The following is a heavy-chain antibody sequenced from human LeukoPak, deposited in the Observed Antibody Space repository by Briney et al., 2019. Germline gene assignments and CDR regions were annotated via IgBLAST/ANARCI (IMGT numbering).Heavy chain of an antibody. CDR2: IDSTGKV. V-gene: IGHV4-39*07. CDR1: GGSISTSGYF. J-gene: IGHJ5*01. Sequence: SETLSLTCTVSGGSISTSGYFWGWIRQPPGKGLEYFATIDSTGKVYYNPSLRSRVTMSADTSKNQLSLKLSSMTAADTAVYYCTRDRGQWLVDSWGQGTLVTVSS. D-gene: IGHD6-19*01. CDR3: TRDRGQWLVDS.